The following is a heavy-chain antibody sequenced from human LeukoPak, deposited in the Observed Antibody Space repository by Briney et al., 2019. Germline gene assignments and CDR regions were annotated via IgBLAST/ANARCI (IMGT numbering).Heavy chain of an antibody. CDR2: INPSGGST. Sequence: ASVEVSCKASGYTFTSYGISWVRQAPGQGLEWMGMINPSGGSTSYAQKFQGRVTMTGDTSTSTVYMELSSLRSEDTAIYYCARDLYYASSGGALHIWGQGTLFTVSS. V-gene: IGHV1-46*01. J-gene: IGHJ3*02. D-gene: IGHD3-22*01. CDR1: GYTFTSYG. CDR3: ARDLYYASSGGALHI.